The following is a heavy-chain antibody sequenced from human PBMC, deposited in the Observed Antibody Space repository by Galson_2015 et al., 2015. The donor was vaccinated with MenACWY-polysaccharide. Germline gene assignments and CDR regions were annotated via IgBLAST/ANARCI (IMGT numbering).Heavy chain of an antibody. CDR1: GLTFGGYG. Sequence: SLRLSCAGSGLTFGGYGMGWVRQAPGKGLEWVAGLSRTTGNTYYADSVSGRFTISRDNSKTTLYPQMDSLRAEDTALYYCERGAAHYGSGNYYDYWGQGTQVTVSS. J-gene: IGHJ4*02. CDR3: ERGAAHYGSGNYYDY. D-gene: IGHD3-10*01. V-gene: IGHV3-23*01. CDR2: LSRTTGNT.